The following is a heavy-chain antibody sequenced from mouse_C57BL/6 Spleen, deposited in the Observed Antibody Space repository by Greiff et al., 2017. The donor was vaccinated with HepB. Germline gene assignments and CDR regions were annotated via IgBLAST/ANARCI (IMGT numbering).Heavy chain of an antibody. V-gene: IGHV5-4*01. CDR2: ISDGGSYT. CDR3: ARDTANLYYFDY. D-gene: IGHD6-5*01. Sequence: EVKLVESGGGLVKPGGSLKLSCAASGFTFSSYAMSWVRQTPEKRLEWVATISDGGSYTYYPDNVKGRFTISRDNAKNNLYLQMSHLKSEDTAMYYCARDTANLYYFDYWGQGTTLTVSS. J-gene: IGHJ2*01. CDR1: GFTFSSYA.